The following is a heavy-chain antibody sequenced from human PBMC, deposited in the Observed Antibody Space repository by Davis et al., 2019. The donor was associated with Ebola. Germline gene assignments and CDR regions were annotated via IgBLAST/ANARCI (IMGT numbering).Heavy chain of an antibody. CDR3: ARWSTTMYAFEI. Sequence: PSETLSLTCTVSGVSVRSPNYYWTWIRQPPGKGLEWISYIYYSGSTNYNPSLKSRVTISVDTSKNQLSLKLSSVTAADTAVYYCARWSTTMYAFEIWGQGTMVTVSS. CDR2: IYYSGST. D-gene: IGHD1-26*01. J-gene: IGHJ3*02. CDR1: GVSVRSPNYY. V-gene: IGHV4-61*01.